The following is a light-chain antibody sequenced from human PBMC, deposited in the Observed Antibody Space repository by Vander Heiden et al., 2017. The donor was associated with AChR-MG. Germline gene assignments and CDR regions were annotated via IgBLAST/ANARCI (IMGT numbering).Light chain of an antibody. CDR2: AAS. Sequence: DIQMTLSPSSLSASVGDRVTITCRASQGISNSLAWYQQKPGKAPKLLLYAASRLESGVPSRFSGSGSGTDYTLTISSLQPEDFATYYCQQYESTLGTFGQGTKVEIK. V-gene: IGKV1-NL1*01. CDR3: QQYESTLGT. J-gene: IGKJ1*01. CDR1: QGISNS.